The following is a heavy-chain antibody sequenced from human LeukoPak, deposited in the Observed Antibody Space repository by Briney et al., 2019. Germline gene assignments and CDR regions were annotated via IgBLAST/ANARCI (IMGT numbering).Heavy chain of an antibody. CDR2: IRYDGSNK. Sequence: PGGSLRLSCAASGFTFSSYGMHWVRRAPGKGLEWVAFIRYDGSNKYYADSVKGRFTISRDNSKNTLYLEMNSLRAEDTAVYYCAKDGYDSSGFFDYWGQGTLVTVSS. CDR1: GFTFSSYG. J-gene: IGHJ4*02. CDR3: AKDGYDSSGFFDY. D-gene: IGHD3-22*01. V-gene: IGHV3-30*02.